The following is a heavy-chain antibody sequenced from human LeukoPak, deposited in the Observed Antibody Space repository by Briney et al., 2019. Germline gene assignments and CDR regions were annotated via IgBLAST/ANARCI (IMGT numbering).Heavy chain of an antibody. D-gene: IGHD1-14*01. CDR1: GGTFSSYA. CDR3: ARVVPVTPDAYYFDY. Sequence: SVKVSCKASGGTFSSYAISWVRQAPGQGLEWMGGIIPIFGTANYAQKFQGRVTITTDESTSTAYMELSSLRSEDTAVYYCARVVPVTPDAYYFDYWGQGTLVTVSS. CDR2: IIPIFGTA. J-gene: IGHJ4*02. V-gene: IGHV1-69*05.